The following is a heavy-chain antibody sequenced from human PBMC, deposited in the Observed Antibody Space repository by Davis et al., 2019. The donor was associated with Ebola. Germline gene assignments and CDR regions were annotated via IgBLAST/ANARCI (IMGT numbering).Heavy chain of an antibody. V-gene: IGHV4-59*01. Sequence: MPSETLSLTCTVSGVSISSYYWSWIRQPPGKGLEWIGYIYYSGSTNYNPSLKSRVTISVDTSKNQFSLKLSSVTAADTAVYYCAGQDRGLGYWGQGTLVTVSS. D-gene: IGHD3-22*01. CDR1: GVSISSYY. CDR3: AGQDRGLGY. CDR2: IYYSGST. J-gene: IGHJ4*02.